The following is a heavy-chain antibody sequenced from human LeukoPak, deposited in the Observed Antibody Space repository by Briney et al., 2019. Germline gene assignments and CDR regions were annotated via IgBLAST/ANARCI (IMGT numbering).Heavy chain of an antibody. CDR2: INHSGST. D-gene: IGHD3-22*01. J-gene: IGHJ4*02. V-gene: IGHV4-34*01. CDR1: GNSFGDYY. CDR3: ARVSITMIVEGLDY. Sequence: SETLSLTCTVSGNSFGDYYWSWIRQPPGKGLEWIGEINHSGSTNYNPSLKSRVTISVDTSKNQFSLKLSSVTAADTAVYYCARVSITMIVEGLDYWGQGTLVTVSS.